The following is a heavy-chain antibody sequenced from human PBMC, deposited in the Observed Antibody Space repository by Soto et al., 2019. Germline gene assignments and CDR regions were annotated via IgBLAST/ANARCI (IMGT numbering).Heavy chain of an antibody. D-gene: IGHD3-3*01. V-gene: IGHV3-49*03. J-gene: IGHJ3*02. CDR3: TRDVARFLEWSHAFDI. CDR1: GFTFGDYA. Sequence: GGSLRLSCTASGFTFGDYAMSWFRQAPGKGLEWVGFIRSKAYGGTTEYAASVKGRFTISRDDSKSIAYLQMNSLRTEDTAVYYCTRDVARFLEWSHAFDIWGQGTMVTVSS. CDR2: IRSKAYGGTT.